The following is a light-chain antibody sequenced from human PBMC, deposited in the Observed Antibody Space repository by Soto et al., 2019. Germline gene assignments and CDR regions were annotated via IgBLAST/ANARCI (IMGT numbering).Light chain of an antibody. V-gene: IGKV3-15*01. CDR2: GAS. J-gene: IGKJ2*01. CDR3: QQYNNWPPYT. Sequence: EIVMTQSPATLSVSPGERATLSCRASQSVSGNLAWYQQKPGQAPRLLIYGASTRAPGIPARFSGSGSGTEFTLTISSLQSEDFAVYYCQQYNNWPPYTFGQGTKLEIK. CDR1: QSVSGN.